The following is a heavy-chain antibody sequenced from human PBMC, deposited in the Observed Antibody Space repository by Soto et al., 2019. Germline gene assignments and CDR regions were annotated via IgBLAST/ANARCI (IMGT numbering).Heavy chain of an antibody. CDR2: FIPIFVSA. CDR3: ARDVSSDTTGFRGYDL. V-gene: IGHV1-69*01. Sequence: QLHLVQSGAEVKKAGSSVKVSCKASGGTVSSYAITWVRQAPGKGLEWMGVFIPIFVSAHYAPKFQGRIIITADESTSTAYMELSGLTSEDKAIYYCARDVSSDTTGFRGYDLWGQGTQVTVSS. J-gene: IGHJ4*02. CDR1: GGTVSSYA. D-gene: IGHD3-10*01.